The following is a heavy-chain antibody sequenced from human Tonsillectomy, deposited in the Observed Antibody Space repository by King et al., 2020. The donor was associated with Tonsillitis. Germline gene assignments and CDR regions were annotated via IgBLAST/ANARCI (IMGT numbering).Heavy chain of an antibody. CDR1: GFTLDDYA. J-gene: IGHJ4*02. D-gene: IGHD2-15*01. CDR3: AKDIGFRYCSGGSCFSPPHFDS. Sequence: VQLVQSGGGLXQPGRSLRLSXAASGFTLDDYAMHWVRXXPGKGXXXVXXXXXNXGXXXXAXXVKXRFTISRDNXXKSLYLQMNSRGAEDTALYSCAKDIGFRYCSGGSCFSPPHFDSWGQGTLVTVSS. CDR2: XXXNXGXX. V-gene: IGHV3-9*01.